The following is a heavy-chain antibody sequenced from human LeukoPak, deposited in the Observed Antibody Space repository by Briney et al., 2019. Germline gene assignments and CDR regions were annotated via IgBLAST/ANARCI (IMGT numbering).Heavy chain of an antibody. CDR2: ISSSSSYI. V-gene: IGHV3-21*01. J-gene: IGHJ4*02. CDR1: GFTFSSYS. Sequence: GGSLRLSCAASGFTFSSYSMNWVRQAPGKGLEWVSSISSSSSYIYYADSVKGRFTISRDNAKNSLYLQMNSLRADDTAVYYCAKTEFSETYCDYWGQGTLVTVSS. CDR3: AKTEFSETYCDY. D-gene: IGHD1-1*01.